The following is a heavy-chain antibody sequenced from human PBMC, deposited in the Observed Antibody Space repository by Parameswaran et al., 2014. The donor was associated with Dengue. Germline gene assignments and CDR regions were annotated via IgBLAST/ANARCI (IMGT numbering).Heavy chain of an antibody. J-gene: IGHJ4*02. Sequence: PGKGLEWIGEINHSGSTNYNPSLKSRVTISVDTSKNQFSLKLSSVTAADTAVYYCARGPLTYSYGPLRLFDYWGQGTLVTVSS. D-gene: IGHD5-18*01. CDR3: ARGPLTYSYGPLRLFDY. V-gene: IGHV4-34*01. CDR2: INHSGST.